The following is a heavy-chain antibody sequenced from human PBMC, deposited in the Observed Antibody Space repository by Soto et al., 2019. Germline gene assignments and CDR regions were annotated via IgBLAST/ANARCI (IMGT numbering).Heavy chain of an antibody. CDR1: GDSVSSNSAA. CDR3: ARGGYNWNDFGRYYYYMDV. Sequence: PSQTLSLTCAISGDSVSSNSAAWNWIRQSPSRGLEWLGRTYYRSKWYNDYAVSVKSRITINPDTSKNQFSLQLNSVTPEDTAVYYCARGGYNWNDFGRYYYYMDVWGKGTTVTVSS. V-gene: IGHV6-1*01. J-gene: IGHJ6*03. D-gene: IGHD1-20*01. CDR2: TYYRSKWYN.